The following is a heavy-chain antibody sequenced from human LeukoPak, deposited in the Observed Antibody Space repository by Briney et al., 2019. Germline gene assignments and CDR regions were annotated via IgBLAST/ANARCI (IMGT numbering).Heavy chain of an antibody. Sequence: GGSLRLSCAASGFTFSSNDMHWLRQATGKGLEWVSAIGSAGDTFYPDSVKGRFTISRENAKNSLYLQMNSLRAGDTAVYYCARAKVRFGYTYGYDYWGQGTLVTVSS. CDR2: IGSAGDT. CDR3: ARAKVRFGYTYGYDY. CDR1: GFTFSSND. J-gene: IGHJ4*02. D-gene: IGHD5-18*01. V-gene: IGHV3-13*04.